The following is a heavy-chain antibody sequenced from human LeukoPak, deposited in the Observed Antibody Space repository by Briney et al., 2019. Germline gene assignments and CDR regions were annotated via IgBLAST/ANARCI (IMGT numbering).Heavy chain of an antibody. Sequence: SETLSLTCAVYGGSFSGYYWSWIRQPPGKGLEWIGEINHSGSTNYNPSLKSRVTISVDTSKNQFSLKLSSVTAADTAVYYCARGLLNYDFWSGPIYYGMDVWGQGTTVTVSS. CDR1: GGSFSGYY. CDR3: ARGLLNYDFWSGPIYYGMDV. CDR2: INHSGST. V-gene: IGHV4-34*01. J-gene: IGHJ6*02. D-gene: IGHD3-3*01.